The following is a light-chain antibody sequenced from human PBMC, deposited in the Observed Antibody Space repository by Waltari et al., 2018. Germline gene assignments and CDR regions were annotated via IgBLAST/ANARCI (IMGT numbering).Light chain of an antibody. V-gene: IGLV1-40*01. CDR3: QSYDSSLNAV. J-gene: IGLJ3*02. CDR1: RSNIGEGYD. CDR2: AFV. Sequence: QSVLTQPPSVSGAPGHSVTISCPGSRSNIGEGYDVHWYQQLPGAAPKLLIYAFVNRPSGVPDRFYGSKSGTSASLAINGLQAEDEAIYYCQSYDSSLNAVFGGGTKVTVL.